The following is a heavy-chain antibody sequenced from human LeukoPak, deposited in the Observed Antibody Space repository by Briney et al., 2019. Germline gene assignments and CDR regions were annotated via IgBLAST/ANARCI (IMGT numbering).Heavy chain of an antibody. CDR3: AKDNLGLLRFLEWSPFDY. V-gene: IGHV3-23*01. CDR2: ITGNGYYT. Sequence: GGSLRLSCEASGFTYSNYAMNWVRQAPGKGLEWVSSITGNGYYTYYADSVKGRFTISRDNSKNTLYLQMNSLRAEDTAVYYCAKDNLGLLRFLEWSPFDYWGQGTLVTVSS. CDR1: GFTYSNYA. D-gene: IGHD3-3*01. J-gene: IGHJ4*02.